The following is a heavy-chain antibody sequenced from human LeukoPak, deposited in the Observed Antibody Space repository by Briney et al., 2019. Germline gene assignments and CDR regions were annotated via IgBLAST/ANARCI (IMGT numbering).Heavy chain of an antibody. D-gene: IGHD2-15*01. CDR1: GGSISSSDYY. CDR2: ISYGGST. Sequence: PSETLSLTCTVSGGSISSSDYYWGWIRQPPGKGLEWIGTISYGGSTYYSPSLKRRVTISVDTSKNHFSLKLSSVTAADTAVYYCARTIVVVVAATIDYWGQGTLVTVSS. V-gene: IGHV4-39*02. J-gene: IGHJ4*02. CDR3: ARTIVVVVAATIDY.